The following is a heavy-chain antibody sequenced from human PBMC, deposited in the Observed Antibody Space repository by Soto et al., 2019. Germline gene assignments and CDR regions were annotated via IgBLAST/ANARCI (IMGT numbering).Heavy chain of an antibody. V-gene: IGHV1-46*01. J-gene: IGHJ4*02. D-gene: IGHD6-19*01. CDR2: INPSGGST. CDR1: GYTFTSYY. CDR3: ARGVVAGKTNWEEDY. Sequence: QVQLVQSGAEVKKPGASVKVSCEASGYTFTSYYMHWVRQAPGQGLEWMGIINPSGGSTSYAQKFQGRVTMTRDTSTSTVYMELSSLRSEDTAVYYCARGVVAGKTNWEEDYWGQGTLVTVSS.